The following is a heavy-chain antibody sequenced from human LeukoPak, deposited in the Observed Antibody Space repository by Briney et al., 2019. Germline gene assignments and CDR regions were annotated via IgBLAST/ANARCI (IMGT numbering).Heavy chain of an antibody. Sequence: ASVKVSCKASGYTFTSYYMHWVRQAPGQGLEWMGLINPSGGSTSYAQKFQGRVTMTRDTSTSTVYMELSSLRSEDTAVYYCARAPQGLIFGGVERNNWFDPWGQGTLVTVSS. J-gene: IGHJ5*02. CDR3: ARAPQGLIFGGVERNNWFDP. CDR1: GYTFTSYY. V-gene: IGHV1-46*01. D-gene: IGHD3-3*01. CDR2: INPSGGST.